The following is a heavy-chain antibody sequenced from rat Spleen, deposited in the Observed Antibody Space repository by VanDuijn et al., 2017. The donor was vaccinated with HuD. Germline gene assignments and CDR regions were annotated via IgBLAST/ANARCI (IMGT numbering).Heavy chain of an antibody. D-gene: IGHD1-4*01. CDR1: GFSLSSYN. CDR2: IWTGGST. Sequence: QVQLKESGPGLVQPSQTLSLTCTVSGFSLSSYNVHWVRQPPGKGLEWMGIIWTGGSTDYTSALKSRLSISRDTSKSQVFLKMNSLQTEDIATYYCATSSPGDYFDYWGQGVMVTVSS. V-gene: IGHV2-30*01. CDR3: ATSSPGDYFDY. J-gene: IGHJ2*01.